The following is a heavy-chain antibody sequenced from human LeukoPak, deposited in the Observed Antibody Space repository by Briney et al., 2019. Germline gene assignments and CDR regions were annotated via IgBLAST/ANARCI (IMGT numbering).Heavy chain of an antibody. CDR2: ISGSGGST. Sequence: GGSLRLSCAASGFTFSSYAMSWVRQAPGKGLEWVSAISGSGGSTYYADSVKGRFTISRDNSKNTLYLQMNSLGAEDTAVYYCAKVAGYSSGWESDYYYYMDVWGKGTTVTVSS. J-gene: IGHJ6*03. CDR1: GFTFSSYA. D-gene: IGHD6-19*01. CDR3: AKVAGYSSGWESDYYYYMDV. V-gene: IGHV3-23*01.